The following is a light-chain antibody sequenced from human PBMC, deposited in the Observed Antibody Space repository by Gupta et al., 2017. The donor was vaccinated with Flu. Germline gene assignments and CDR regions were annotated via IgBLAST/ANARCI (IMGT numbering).Light chain of an antibody. CDR1: RGIRNG. CDR2: AAS. V-gene: IGKV1-17*01. CDR3: RQSNGFRT. J-gene: IGKJ1*01. Sequence: DIQMTQSPSSLSASVGDRVTITCRASRGIRNGLAWYQQKPGKAPNRLIYAASTGQPGVPSRFSGRGCEKELTLTSSSRQTEDFATYYGRQSNGFRTFGQGTKVEIK.